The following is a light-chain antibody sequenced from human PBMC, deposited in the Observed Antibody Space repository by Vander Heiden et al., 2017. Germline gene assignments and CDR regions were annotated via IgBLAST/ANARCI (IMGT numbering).Light chain of an antibody. CDR2: DDR. Sequence: TQAPSVSVAPGKTASITCGGDDIGSKTVHWYQQQPGQVPALVVYDDRDRPSGIPERFSGSKSANTAILTISRAEAGDEAVYYCQVWDSGTDHVVFGGGTKLTVL. J-gene: IGLJ3*02. V-gene: IGLV3-21*03. CDR1: DIGSKT. CDR3: QVWDSGTDHVV.